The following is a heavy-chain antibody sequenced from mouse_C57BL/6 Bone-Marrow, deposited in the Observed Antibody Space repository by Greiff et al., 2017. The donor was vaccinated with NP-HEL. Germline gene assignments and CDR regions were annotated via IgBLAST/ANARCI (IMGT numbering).Heavy chain of an antibody. Sequence: EVKLQESGGDLVKPGGSLKLSCAASGFTFSSYGMSWVRQTPDKRLEWVATISSGGSYTYYPDSVKGRFTISRDNAKNTLYLQMSSLKSEDTAMYYCARHDWDWYFDVWGTGTTVTVSS. J-gene: IGHJ1*03. CDR2: ISSGGSYT. CDR3: ARHDWDWYFDV. D-gene: IGHD2-4*01. CDR1: GFTFSSYG. V-gene: IGHV5-6*01.